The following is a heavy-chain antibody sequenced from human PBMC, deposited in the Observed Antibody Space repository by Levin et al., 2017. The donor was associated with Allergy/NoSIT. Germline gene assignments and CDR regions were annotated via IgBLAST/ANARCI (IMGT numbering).Heavy chain of an antibody. V-gene: IGHV3-53*01. CDR2: IYSGGST. D-gene: IGHD6-19*01. Sequence: GGSLRLSCAASGFTVSSNYMSWVRQAPGKGLEWVSVIYSGGSTYYADSVKGRFTISRDNSKNTLYLQMNSLRAEDTAVYYCARDPPDYSSGIDWGQGTLVTVSS. CDR3: ARDPPDYSSGID. J-gene: IGHJ4*02. CDR1: GFTVSSNY.